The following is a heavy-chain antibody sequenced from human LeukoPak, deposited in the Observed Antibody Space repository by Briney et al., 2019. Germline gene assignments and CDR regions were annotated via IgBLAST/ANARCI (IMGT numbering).Heavy chain of an antibody. CDR1: GASVSSGSYS. Sequence: PSETLSLTCTVSGASVSSGSYSWNWIRQPPGKGLEWIGYMFYRGSTNYNPSLKSRVTISVDSSKNQFSLNLSSVTAADTAVYYCARFHISTVSFDFWGQGTLVTVSS. CDR2: MFYRGST. CDR3: ARFHISTVSFDF. D-gene: IGHD3-9*01. V-gene: IGHV4-61*01. J-gene: IGHJ4*02.